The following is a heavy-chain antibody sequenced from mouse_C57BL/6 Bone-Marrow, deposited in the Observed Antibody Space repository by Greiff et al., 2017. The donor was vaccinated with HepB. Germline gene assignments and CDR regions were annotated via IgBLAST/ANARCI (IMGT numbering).Heavy chain of an antibody. CDR3: ARGDYGSSPYYFDY. V-gene: IGHV1-69*01. CDR1: GYTFTSYW. Sequence: QVQLQQPGAELVMPGASVKLSCKASGYTFTSYWMHWVKQRPGQGLEWIGEIDPSDSYTNYNQKFKGKSTLTVDKSSSTAYMQLSSLTSEDSAVYYCARGDYGSSPYYFDYWGQGTTLTVSS. D-gene: IGHD1-1*01. J-gene: IGHJ2*01. CDR2: IDPSDSYT.